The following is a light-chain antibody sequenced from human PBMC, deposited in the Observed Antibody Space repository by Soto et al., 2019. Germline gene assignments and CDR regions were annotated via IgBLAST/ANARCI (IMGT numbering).Light chain of an antibody. Sequence: EIVLTQSPGTLSLSPGERATLSCRASQSISNTFLDWYQQKPGQAPRRLIYGASSRATGTPDRFSGSGSGTDFTLSISRLEPEDFAVYYCQQYGASPIYTFGQGTKLEIK. CDR1: QSISNTF. CDR2: GAS. CDR3: QQYGASPIYT. J-gene: IGKJ2*01. V-gene: IGKV3-20*01.